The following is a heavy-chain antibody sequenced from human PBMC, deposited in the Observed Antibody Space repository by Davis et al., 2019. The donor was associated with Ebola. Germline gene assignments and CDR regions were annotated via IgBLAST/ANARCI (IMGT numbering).Heavy chain of an antibody. Sequence: SETLSLTCTVSGGSISSYYWSWIRQPPGKGLEWIGEINHSGSTNYNPSLKSRVTISVDTSKNQFSLKLSSLTAADTAVYYCARGVGGTTGWFDPWGQGTLVTVSS. J-gene: IGHJ5*02. CDR3: ARGVGGTTGWFDP. CDR2: INHSGST. V-gene: IGHV4-34*01. D-gene: IGHD1-26*01. CDR1: GGSISSYY.